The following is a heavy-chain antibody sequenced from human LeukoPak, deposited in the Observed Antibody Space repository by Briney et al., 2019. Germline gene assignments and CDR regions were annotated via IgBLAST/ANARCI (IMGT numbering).Heavy chain of an antibody. Sequence: PSETLSLTCTVSGGSISSSSYYWGWIRQPPGKGLEWIGSIYYSGSTYYNPSLKSRVTISVDTSKNQFSLKLSSVTAADTTVYHCATAPKSYGSELHWGQGTLVTVSS. V-gene: IGHV4-39*01. D-gene: IGHD3-10*01. CDR2: IYYSGST. J-gene: IGHJ4*02. CDR3: ATAPKSYGSELH. CDR1: GGSISSSSYY.